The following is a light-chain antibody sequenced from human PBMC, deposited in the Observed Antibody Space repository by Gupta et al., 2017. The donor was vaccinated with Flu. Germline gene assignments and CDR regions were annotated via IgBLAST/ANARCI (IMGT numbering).Light chain of an antibody. CDR2: DAA. J-gene: IGKJ1*01. CDR1: KKISRS. V-gene: IGKV1-39*01. Sequence: DRVTITCRASKKISRSLKWYQQKPGKAPRILIYDAANLQSGVPSRCSGGGSGTFFTITISSMQPDDFATYYCQQSYATPPDTFGQGTKVEIK. CDR3: QQSYATPPDT.